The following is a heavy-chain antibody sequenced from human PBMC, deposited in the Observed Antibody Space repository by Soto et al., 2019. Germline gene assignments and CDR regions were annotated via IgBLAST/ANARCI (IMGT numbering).Heavy chain of an antibody. Sequence: GGSLRLSCAASGFTFSSYGMHWVRQAPGKGLEWVAVIWYDGSNKYYADSVKGRFTISRDNSKNTLYLQMNSLRAEDTAVYYCAKDLPWYYDSSGYYIDYWGQGTLVTVSS. CDR3: AKDLPWYYDSSGYYIDY. V-gene: IGHV3-33*06. CDR2: IWYDGSNK. J-gene: IGHJ4*02. D-gene: IGHD3-22*01. CDR1: GFTFSSYG.